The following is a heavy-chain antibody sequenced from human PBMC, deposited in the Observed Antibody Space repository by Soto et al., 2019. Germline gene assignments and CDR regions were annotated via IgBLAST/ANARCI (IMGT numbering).Heavy chain of an antibody. D-gene: IGHD3-9*01. V-gene: IGHV4-34*01. Sequence: SEILSLTCAVYGGSFSGYYWSWIRQPPGKGLEWIGEINHSGSTNYNPSLKSRVTISVDTSKNQFSLKLSSVTAADTAVYYCAIRTARYFDSLLSRLDAFDIWGQGTMVT. CDR2: INHSGST. J-gene: IGHJ3*02. CDR3: AIRTARYFDSLLSRLDAFDI. CDR1: GGSFSGYY.